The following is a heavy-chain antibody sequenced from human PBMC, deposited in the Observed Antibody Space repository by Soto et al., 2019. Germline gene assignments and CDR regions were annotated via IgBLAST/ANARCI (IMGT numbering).Heavy chain of an antibody. CDR2: IHTSEGT. CDR1: GGSISSYY. D-gene: IGHD6-13*01. V-gene: IGHV4-4*07. J-gene: IGHJ4*02. CDR3: ARALTAAAGLYFDY. Sequence: QVQLQESGPGLVKPSETLSLTCTVSGGSISSYYWSWIRQPAGKGLEWIGRIHTSEGTNYNPSLKSRVTLSLDTSNNHFSLRLSSLTAADTAVYYCARALTAAAGLYFDYWGQGTLVTVSS.